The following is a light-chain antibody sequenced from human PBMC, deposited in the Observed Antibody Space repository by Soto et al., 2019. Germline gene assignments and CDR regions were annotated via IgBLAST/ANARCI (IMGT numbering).Light chain of an antibody. Sequence: AIQLTQSPSSLSASVGDRVTITCRASQDIRGALAWYQQKPGKAPKLLIFDVSTLQSGVPSGFSGSGSGTDFTLTISSLQTEDFGTYYCQQFNTYPITFGQGTRLGL. V-gene: IGKV1-13*02. CDR2: DVS. CDR1: QDIRGA. J-gene: IGKJ5*01. CDR3: QQFNTYPIT.